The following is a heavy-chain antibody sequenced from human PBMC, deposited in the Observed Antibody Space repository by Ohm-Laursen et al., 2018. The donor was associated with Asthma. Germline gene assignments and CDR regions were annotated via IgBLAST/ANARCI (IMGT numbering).Heavy chain of an antibody. V-gene: IGHV3-23*01. J-gene: IGHJ4*02. CDR3: AKDRSGYSGSQTAFDY. CDR2: ISGSGGST. CDR1: GFTFSSYA. Sequence: SLRLSCSASGFTFSSYAMSWVRQAPGKGLEWVSAISGSGGSTYYADSVKGRLTISRDNSKNTLYLQMNSLRAEDTAVYYCAKDRSGYSGSQTAFDYWGQGTLVTVSS. D-gene: IGHD5-12*01.